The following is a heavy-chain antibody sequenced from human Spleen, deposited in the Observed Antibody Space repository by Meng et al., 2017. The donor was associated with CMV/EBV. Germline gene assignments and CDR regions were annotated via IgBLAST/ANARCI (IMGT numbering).Heavy chain of an antibody. D-gene: IGHD6-13*01. CDR3: ARHADVGSTFTYFDY. J-gene: IGHJ4*02. Sequence: GAEGKKPGESLRVSCKGSGYNFTHYWIGWVRQMPGKGLEWMGIIYPGDSDTRYSPSFQGQVTISSDTSLSTAHLQWSSLKASDTAMYYCARHADVGSTFTYFDYWGQGTLVTVSS. V-gene: IGHV5-51*01. CDR1: GYNFTHYW. CDR2: IYPGDSDT.